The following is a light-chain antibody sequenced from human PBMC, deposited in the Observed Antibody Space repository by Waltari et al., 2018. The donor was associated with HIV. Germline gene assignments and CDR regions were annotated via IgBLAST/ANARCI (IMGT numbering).Light chain of an antibody. V-gene: IGLV1-47*01. CDR2: RNH. J-gene: IGLJ2*01. Sequence: SVLTQPPSASATPGQRVTISCSGSSSTTGSHCVFWYQQLPGTAPKLPMHRNHQRPSGVPDRFSDSTSGTSASLAISGLRSEDEADYYCATWDDSLSGVLFGGGTKLTVL. CDR1: SSTTGSHC. CDR3: ATWDDSLSGVL.